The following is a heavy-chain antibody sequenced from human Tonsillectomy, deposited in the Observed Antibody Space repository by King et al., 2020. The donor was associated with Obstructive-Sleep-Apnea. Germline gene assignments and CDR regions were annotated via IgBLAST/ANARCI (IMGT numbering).Heavy chain of an antibody. D-gene: IGHD3-22*01. Sequence: VQLVESGAEVKKPGASVKVSCKASVYTFTGYYMHWVLQAPGQGLEWMGWINPNSGGTNYAQKFLGWVTMTRDKTISTAYMELSRLRSDDTAVYYCASAYYYDSSGSTRYYFDYWGQGTLVTVSS. V-gene: IGHV1-2*04. CDR3: ASAYYYDSSGSTRYYFDY. J-gene: IGHJ4*02. CDR1: VYTFTGYY. CDR2: INPNSGGT.